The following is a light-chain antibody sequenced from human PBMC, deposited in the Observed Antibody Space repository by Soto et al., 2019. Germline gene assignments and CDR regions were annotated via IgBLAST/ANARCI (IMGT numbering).Light chain of an antibody. CDR2: GSS. CDR3: QQRSNWPWIT. Sequence: EVVMTQSPASLSVSPGDRATLSCRASQNIRTNLAWYQQKVGQAPRLLIYGSSTRASGIPARFSGTGSGTEFTLTISSLEPEDFAVYYCQQRSNWPWITFGQGTRLEIK. V-gene: IGKV3-15*01. CDR1: QNIRTN. J-gene: IGKJ5*01.